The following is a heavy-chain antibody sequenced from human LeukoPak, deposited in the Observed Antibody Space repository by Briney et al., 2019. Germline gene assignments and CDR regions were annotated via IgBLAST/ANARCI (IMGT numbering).Heavy chain of an antibody. Sequence: GGSLRLSCAASGFTFSSYAMGWVRQAPGKGLEWVSGISAGGASTYYADSVKGRFTISRDNSKNTLYLQMSSLGAADTAVYYCAKDRLGYSGARGFDWWGQGTLVTVSS. J-gene: IGHJ4*02. CDR2: ISAGGAST. CDR1: GFTFSSYA. D-gene: IGHD5-12*01. CDR3: AKDRLGYSGARGFDW. V-gene: IGHV3-23*01.